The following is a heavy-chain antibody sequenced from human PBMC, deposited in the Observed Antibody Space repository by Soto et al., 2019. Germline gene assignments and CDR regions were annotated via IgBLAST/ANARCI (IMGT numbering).Heavy chain of an antibody. D-gene: IGHD4-17*01. CDR3: ANAYCDYAGYLDY. V-gene: IGHV3-30*18. CDR1: TFTFSNFG. CDR2: ISFDGSKK. Sequence: QVQLVESGGGVVQPGRSLRLSCAASTFTFSNFGMNWVRQAPGKGLEWVAVISFDGSKKYYAAAVKGRFTISRDNSKNTLYLEMNSRRPEDTAFYYCANAYCDYAGYLDYWGRGTLVTVSS. J-gene: IGHJ4*02.